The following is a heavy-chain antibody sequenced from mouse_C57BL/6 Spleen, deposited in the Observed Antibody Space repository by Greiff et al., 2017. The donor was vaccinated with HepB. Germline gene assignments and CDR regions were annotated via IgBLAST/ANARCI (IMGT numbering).Heavy chain of an antibody. J-gene: IGHJ1*03. CDR3: ARGLLGYFDV. CDR1: GFTFSSYT. V-gene: IGHV5-9*01. Sequence: EVQLVESGGGLVKPGGSLKLSCAASGFTFSSYTMSWVRQTPEKRLEWVATISGGGGNTYYPDSVKGRFTISRDNAKNTLYLQMSSLRSEDTALYYCARGLLGYFDVWGTGTTVTVSS. CDR2: ISGGGGNT. D-gene: IGHD2-3*01.